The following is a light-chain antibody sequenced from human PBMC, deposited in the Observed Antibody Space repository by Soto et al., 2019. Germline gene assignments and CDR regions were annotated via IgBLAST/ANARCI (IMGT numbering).Light chain of an antibody. Sequence: DIQMTQSPSSLSASVGDRVTITCRASQTIGANLNWYRQKPGKAPTLLIYDATTLQSGVPSRFSGLGSGPDFTLTITSLQPEDSATYFCQQSYTTVYTFGLGTKVEIK. J-gene: IGKJ2*01. CDR1: QTIGAN. CDR2: DAT. CDR3: QQSYTTVYT. V-gene: IGKV1-39*01.